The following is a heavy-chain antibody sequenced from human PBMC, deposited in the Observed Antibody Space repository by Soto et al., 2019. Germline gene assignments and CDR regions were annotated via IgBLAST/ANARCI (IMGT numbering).Heavy chain of an antibody. CDR1: GFSFSSYG. V-gene: IGHV3-33*01. J-gene: IGHJ4*02. CDR2: IWFDGSEK. CDR3: ARSPGYTSSWFGDC. Sequence: VGSLRLSCVASGFSFSSYGMQWVRQAPGKGLDWVAVIWFDGSEKYYADSVKGRFTISRDNSKNTLYLQMNSLRAEDTAVYYCARSPGYTSSWFGDCWGQGALVTVSS. D-gene: IGHD3-10*01.